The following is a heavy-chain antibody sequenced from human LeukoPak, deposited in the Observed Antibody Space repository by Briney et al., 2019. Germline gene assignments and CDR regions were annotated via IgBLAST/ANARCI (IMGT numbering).Heavy chain of an antibody. D-gene: IGHD3-10*01. CDR3: ARGTAFGYYGSGSPNWFDP. CDR1: GFTFSSYA. V-gene: IGHV3-30*04. CDR2: ISYDGSNK. Sequence: GRSLRLSCAASGFTFSSYAMHWVRQAPGKGLEWVAVISYDGSNKYYADSVKGRFTISRDNSKNTLYLQMNSLRAEDTAVYYCARGTAFGYYGSGSPNWFDPWGQGTLVTVSS. J-gene: IGHJ5*02.